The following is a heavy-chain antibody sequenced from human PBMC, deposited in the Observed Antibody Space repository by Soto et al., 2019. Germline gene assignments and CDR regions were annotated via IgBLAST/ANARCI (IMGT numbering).Heavy chain of an antibody. D-gene: IGHD2-2*01. CDR3: AREIVVARGASYFDY. CDR2: IRQDGSEK. CDR1: ECADRGNC. J-gene: IGHJ4*02. V-gene: IGHV3-7*04. Sequence: GGSLRQCGVGAECADRGNCRTWVRQAPGKGLEWVGNIRQDGSEKNYVDSVKGRFTISRDNAKNSLYLQMNSLRAEDTAVYYCAREIVVARGASYFDYWGPGTLVT.